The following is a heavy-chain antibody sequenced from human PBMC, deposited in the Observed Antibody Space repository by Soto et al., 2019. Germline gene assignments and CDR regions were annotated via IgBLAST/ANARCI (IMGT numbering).Heavy chain of an antibody. D-gene: IGHD6-6*01. Sequence: GGSLRLSCAASGCTFSSYSMNWVRQAPGKGLEWVSSISSSSSYIYYADSVKGRFTISRDNAKNSLYLQMNSLRAEDTAVYYCARDYNLMAAPNAFDIWGQGTMVTVSS. CDR3: ARDYNLMAAPNAFDI. CDR2: ISSSSSYI. V-gene: IGHV3-21*01. CDR1: GCTFSSYS. J-gene: IGHJ3*02.